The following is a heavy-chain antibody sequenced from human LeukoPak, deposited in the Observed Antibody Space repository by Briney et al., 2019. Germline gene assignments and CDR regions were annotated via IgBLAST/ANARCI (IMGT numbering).Heavy chain of an antibody. Sequence: GASVKVSCKASGYTFTDYYMHWVRQTPGQGLEWMGWITPNSGGTEYAQKFQGRVTMTRDTSISTFYMELTRLTSDDTAVYYCARRYHDILTGYRTENWFAPWGQGTLVTVSA. CDR2: ITPNSGGT. V-gene: IGHV1-2*02. CDR3: ARRYHDILTGYRTENWFAP. J-gene: IGHJ5*02. D-gene: IGHD3-9*01. CDR1: GYTFTDYY.